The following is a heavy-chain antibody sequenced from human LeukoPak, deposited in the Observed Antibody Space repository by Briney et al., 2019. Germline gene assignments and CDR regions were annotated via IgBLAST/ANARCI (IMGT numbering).Heavy chain of an antibody. D-gene: IGHD3-22*01. CDR3: ARDLRGYYDSSGNYFDY. CDR1: GGSISSYY. J-gene: IGHJ4*02. V-gene: IGHV4-59*01. CDR2: IYYSGST. Sequence: SETLSLTCTVSGGSISSYYWSWVRQPPGKGLEWLGYIYYSGSTNYNPSLKSRVTISVDTSKNQFSLKLSSVTAADTAVYYCARDLRGYYDSSGNYFDYWGQGTLVTVSS.